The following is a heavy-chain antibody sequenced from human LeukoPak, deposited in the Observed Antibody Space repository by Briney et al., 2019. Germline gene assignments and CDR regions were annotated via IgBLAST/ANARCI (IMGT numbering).Heavy chain of an antibody. V-gene: IGHV1-8*01. J-gene: IGHJ4*02. CDR3: ARGGVRYFDWLLDY. CDR1: GYTFTSYD. Sequence: ASVKVSCKASGYTFTSYDINWVPQATGQGLEWMGWMNPNSGNTGYAQKFQGRVTMTRNTSISTAYMELSSLRSEDTAVYYCARGGVRYFDWLLDYWGQGTLVTVSS. CDR2: MNPNSGNT. D-gene: IGHD3-9*01.